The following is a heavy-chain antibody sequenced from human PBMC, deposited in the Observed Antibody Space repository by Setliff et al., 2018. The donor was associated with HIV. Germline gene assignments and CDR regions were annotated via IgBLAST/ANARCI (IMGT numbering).Heavy chain of an antibody. Sequence: PSETLSLTCTVSGASSTTHYWSLIRQPPGKGLEWIGCISTSGSTNYNPSLKSRVTLSIDMSKNQFSLKMSSVTAADTAVYYCTRLAGGYADYWGQGTLVT. V-gene: IGHV4-4*09. CDR2: ISTSGST. CDR1: GASSTTHY. J-gene: IGHJ4*02. CDR3: TRLAGGYADY. D-gene: IGHD5-12*01.